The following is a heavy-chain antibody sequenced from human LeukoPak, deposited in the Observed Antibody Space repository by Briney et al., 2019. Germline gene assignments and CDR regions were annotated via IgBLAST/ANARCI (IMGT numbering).Heavy chain of an antibody. D-gene: IGHD1-1*01. J-gene: IGHJ4*02. CDR1: GGSFSGYY. CDR2: INHSGST. Sequence: SETLSLTCAVYGGSFSGYYWSWIRQPPGKGLEWIGEINHSGSTNYNPSLKSRVTISVDTSKNQFSLKLSSVTAADTAVYYCARPNWNDLHFDYWGQGTLVTVSS. CDR3: ARPNWNDLHFDY. V-gene: IGHV4-34*01.